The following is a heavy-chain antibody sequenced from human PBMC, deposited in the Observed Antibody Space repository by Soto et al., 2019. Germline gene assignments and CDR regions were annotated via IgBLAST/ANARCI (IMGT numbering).Heavy chain of an antibody. CDR1: GGTFSSYA. Sequence: QVQLVQSGAEVQKPGSSVKVSCKASGGTFSSYAISWVRQAPGQGLEWMGGIIPIFGTANYAQKFQGRVTITADESTSTAYMELSSLRSEDTAVYYCARDWGYCSGGSCYSDYYYGMDVWGQGTTVTVSS. CDR2: IIPIFGTA. V-gene: IGHV1-69*01. D-gene: IGHD2-15*01. J-gene: IGHJ6*02. CDR3: ARDWGYCSGGSCYSDYYYGMDV.